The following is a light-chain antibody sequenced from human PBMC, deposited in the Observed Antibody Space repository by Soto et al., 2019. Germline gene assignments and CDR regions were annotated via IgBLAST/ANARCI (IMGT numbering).Light chain of an antibody. CDR1: QSVSSSY. CDR3: QQYGSSSWT. Sequence: EIVLTQSPGTLSLSPGERATLSCRASQSVSSSYFAWYQQRFGQAPRLLIYGASSRATGIPDRFSGSGSGTDFTLTISRLEPEDFAVYYCQQYGSSSWTFGQGPKVEIQ. CDR2: GAS. V-gene: IGKV3-20*01. J-gene: IGKJ1*01.